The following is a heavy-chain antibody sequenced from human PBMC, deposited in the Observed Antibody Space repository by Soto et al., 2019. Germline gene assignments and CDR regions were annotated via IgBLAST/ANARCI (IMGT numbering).Heavy chain of an antibody. CDR1: GFTFSSYS. CDR2: ISSSSSTI. D-gene: IGHD3-22*01. J-gene: IGHJ6*02. CDR3: AIEYYYDSSGAVWYYYYGMDV. V-gene: IGHV3-48*02. Sequence: PGGSLRLSCAASGFTFSSYSMNWVRQAPGKGLEWVSYISSSSSTIYYADSVKGRFTISRDNAKNSLYLQMNSLRDEDTAVYYCAIEYYYDSSGAVWYYYYGMDVWGQGTTVTVSS.